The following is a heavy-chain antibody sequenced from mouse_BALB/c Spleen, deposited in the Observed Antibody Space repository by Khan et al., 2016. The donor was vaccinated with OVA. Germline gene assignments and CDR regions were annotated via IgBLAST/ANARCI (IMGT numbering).Heavy chain of an antibody. V-gene: IGHV1-80*01. CDR3: ARLGYWLAY. Sequence: QVQLKQSGAELVRPGSSVKISCKASGYAFSSYWMNWVKQRPGQGLEWIGQIYPGDGNTHYNGNFKGKATLTADKSSSTAYIQLSSLTSEDSAVYFCARLGYWLAYWGQGTLVTVSA. CDR1: GYAFSSYW. D-gene: IGHD2-14*01. J-gene: IGHJ3*01. CDR2: IYPGDGNT.